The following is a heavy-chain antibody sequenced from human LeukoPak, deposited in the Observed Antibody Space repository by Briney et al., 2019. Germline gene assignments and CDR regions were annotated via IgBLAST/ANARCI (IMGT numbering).Heavy chain of an antibody. CDR3: ARDLGGIYFDF. V-gene: IGHV4-59*01. J-gene: IGHJ4*02. CDR2: IHFSGST. D-gene: IGHD1-26*01. CDR1: DASISGYY. Sequence: SETLSLTCTDSDASISGYYWCWIRQPPGKGLEWIGSIHFSGSTNYNPSLRSRVTISVDTSKNQLSLKLSSVTAADTAVYYCARDLGGIYFDFWGRGTLVTVSS.